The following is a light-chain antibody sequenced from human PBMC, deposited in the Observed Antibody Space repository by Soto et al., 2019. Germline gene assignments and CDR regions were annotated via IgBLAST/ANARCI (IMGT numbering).Light chain of an antibody. CDR1: QSVGSY. CDR3: QHRSNG. J-gene: IGKJ2*01. CDR2: GAS. V-gene: IGKV3-11*01. Sequence: PGKRVTLSCRASQSVGSYLVWYQQKPGQAPRLLIYGASNRATGIPARFSGSGSGTDFTLTISSLEPEDFAVYYCQHRSNGFGQGTKLEIK.